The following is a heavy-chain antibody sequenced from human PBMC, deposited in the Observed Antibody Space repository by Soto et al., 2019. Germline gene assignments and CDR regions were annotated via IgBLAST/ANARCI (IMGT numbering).Heavy chain of an antibody. V-gene: IGHV1-8*01. J-gene: IGHJ4*02. Sequence: ASVKVSCKASGYTFTSYDINWVRQATGQGLEWMGWMNPNSGNTGYAQKFQGRITMTRNTSISTAYMELSSLRAEDTAIYYCAKEYGNGYWYFDYWGQGTQVTVSS. D-gene: IGHD5-18*01. CDR3: AKEYGNGYWYFDY. CDR1: GYTFTSYD. CDR2: MNPNSGNT.